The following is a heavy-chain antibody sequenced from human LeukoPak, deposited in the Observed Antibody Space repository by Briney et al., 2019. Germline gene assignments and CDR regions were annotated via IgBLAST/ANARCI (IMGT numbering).Heavy chain of an antibody. V-gene: IGHV4-39*01. CDR1: GASISSSSHY. Sequence: SDPLSLTCTVSGASISSSSHYWARINQPPGKGLKWIGSIYYGGRTYYNPSLKSRVTIAVDTSKNQFTLKLSSVTDADTAVYYCARQGTMIVVDYWGQGTLVTVSS. D-gene: IGHD3-22*01. CDR2: IYYGGRT. CDR3: ARQGTMIVVDY. J-gene: IGHJ4*02.